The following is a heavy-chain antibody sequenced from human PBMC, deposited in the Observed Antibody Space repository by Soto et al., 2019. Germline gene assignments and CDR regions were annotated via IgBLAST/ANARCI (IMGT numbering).Heavy chain of an antibody. CDR1: GYTFTGYY. CDR2: INPNSGGT. J-gene: IGHJ4*02. D-gene: IGHD3-16*01. CDR3: AREWAQAGVVPARRLGY. Sequence: ASVKVSCKASGYTFTGYYMHWVRQAPGQGLEWMGWINPNSGGTNYAQKFQGWVTMTRDTSISTAYMELSRLRSDDTAVYYCAREWAQAGVVPARRLGYWGQGTLVTVSS. V-gene: IGHV1-2*04.